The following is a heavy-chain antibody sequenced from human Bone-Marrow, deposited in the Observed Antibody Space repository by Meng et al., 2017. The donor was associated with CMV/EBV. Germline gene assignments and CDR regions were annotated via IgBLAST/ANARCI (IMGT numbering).Heavy chain of an antibody. CDR1: GFSFISYW. CDR3: ARHGELGYSSSWYFVY. J-gene: IGHJ4*02. CDR2: IYVGDSDT. V-gene: IGHV5-51*01. D-gene: IGHD6-13*01. Sequence: GESLKISCQGSGFSFISYWVAWVRQTPGKGLEWMGSIYVGDSDTKYSPPFEGQVIISVDKSITTAYLQWRSLKASDTAIYYCARHGELGYSSSWYFVYWGQGTLVTVSS.